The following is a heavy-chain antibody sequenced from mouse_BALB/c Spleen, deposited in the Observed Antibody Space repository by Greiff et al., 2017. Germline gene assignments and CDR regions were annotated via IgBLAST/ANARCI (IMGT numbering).Heavy chain of an antibody. Sequence: QVQLKESGAELVRPGTSVKISCKASGYTFTNYWLGWVKQRPGHGLEWIGDIYPGGGYTNYNEKFKGKATLTADTSSSTAYMQLSSLTSEDSAVYYCAREYYGSSPDWYFDGWGAGTTVTVSS. CDR3: AREYYGSSPDWYFDG. J-gene: IGHJ1*01. CDR2: IYPGGGYT. V-gene: IGHV1-63*02. CDR1: GYTFTNYW. D-gene: IGHD1-1*01.